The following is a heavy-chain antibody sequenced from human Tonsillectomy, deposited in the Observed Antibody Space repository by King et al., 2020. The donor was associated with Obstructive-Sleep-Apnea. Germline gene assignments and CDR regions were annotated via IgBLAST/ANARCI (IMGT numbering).Heavy chain of an antibody. CDR3: AHIMITYGGILRDDAFDF. J-gene: IGHJ3*01. Sequence: TLKESGPTLIKPTQTLALTCTFSGFSLDTTGVGVGWIRQPPGEALEWLAIIYWDDDRRYSPSVKSRHAIIKDMSRNQVVLTMTNMDPADTATYFCAHIMITYGGILRDDAFDFWGQGTMVTVSS. CDR1: GFSLDTTGVG. CDR2: IYWDDDR. D-gene: IGHD3-16*01. V-gene: IGHV2-5*02.